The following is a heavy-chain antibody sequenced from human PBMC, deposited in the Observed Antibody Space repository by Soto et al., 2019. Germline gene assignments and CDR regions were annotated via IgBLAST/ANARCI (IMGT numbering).Heavy chain of an antibody. CDR2: IVVGSGNT. CDR1: GYTFTSYY. D-gene: IGHD3-9*01. CDR3: AAEPYFDWFSPPDY. Sequence: SVKVSCKASGYTFTSYYMQWVRKTRGQRLEWIGWIVVGSGNTNYAQMFQERVAITRNLSTSTAFMELSSLRSEDTAVYYCAAEPYFDWFSPPDYWGQGTLVTVSS. V-gene: IGHV1-58*02. J-gene: IGHJ4*02.